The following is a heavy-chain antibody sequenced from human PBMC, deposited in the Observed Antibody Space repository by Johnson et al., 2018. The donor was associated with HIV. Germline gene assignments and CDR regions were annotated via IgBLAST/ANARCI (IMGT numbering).Heavy chain of an antibody. D-gene: IGHD2-15*01. V-gene: IGHV3-30*14. J-gene: IGHJ3*02. CDR2: ISYDGSNK. CDR1: GFTFSTSA. Sequence: QVQLVESGGGVVQPGRSLRLSCAASGFTFSTSAMHWVRQAPGKGLEWVAVISYDGSNKYYADSVKGRFTISRDNSKNTLYLQMNSLRAEDTAVYYCARDVRMDKAFDIWGQRKMVTVSS. CDR3: ARDVRMDKAFDI.